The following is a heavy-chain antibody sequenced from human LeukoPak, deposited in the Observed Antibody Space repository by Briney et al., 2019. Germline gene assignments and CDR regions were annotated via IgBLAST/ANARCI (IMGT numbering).Heavy chain of an antibody. CDR2: ISAYNGNT. CDR3: ARAIREGPIAAAGTYNWFDP. J-gene: IGHJ5*02. D-gene: IGHD6-13*01. Sequence: GASVKVSCKASGYTFTSYGISWVRQAPGQGLEWMGWISAYNGNTNYAQKLQGRVTMTTDTSTSTAYMELRSLRSDDTAVYYCARAIREGPIAAAGTYNWFDPWGQGTLVTVSS. CDR1: GYTFTSYG. V-gene: IGHV1-18*01.